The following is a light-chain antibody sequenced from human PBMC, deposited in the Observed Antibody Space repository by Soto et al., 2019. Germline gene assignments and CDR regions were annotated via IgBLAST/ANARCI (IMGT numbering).Light chain of an antibody. Sequence: QSALTQPPSASGSPGQSVTISCAGSSSDIGASNSVSWYQQHPGKAPKLLISEVTKRPSGVPDRFSGSKSGNTASLTVSGPQADDEADYYCGSKAGSNKHVVFGGGTKLTVL. CDR1: SSDIGASNS. J-gene: IGLJ2*01. V-gene: IGLV2-8*01. CDR2: EVT. CDR3: GSKAGSNKHVV.